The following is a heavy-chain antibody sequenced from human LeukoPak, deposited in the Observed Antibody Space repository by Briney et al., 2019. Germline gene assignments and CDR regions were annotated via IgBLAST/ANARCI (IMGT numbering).Heavy chain of an antibody. V-gene: IGHV3-53*04. Sequence: GGSLRLSCAASGFTVSSNYMSWVRQAPGKGLEWVSVIYSGGSTYYADSVKGRFTISRHNSKNTLYLQMNSLRAEDPAVYYCARSDYYDSSGRHYYFDYWGQGTLVTVSS. CDR3: ARSDYYDSSGRHYYFDY. D-gene: IGHD3-22*01. J-gene: IGHJ4*02. CDR2: IYSGGST. CDR1: GFTVSSNY.